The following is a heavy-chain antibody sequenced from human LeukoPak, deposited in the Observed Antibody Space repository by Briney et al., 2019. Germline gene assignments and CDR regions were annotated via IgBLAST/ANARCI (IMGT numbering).Heavy chain of an antibody. V-gene: IGHV5-51*01. J-gene: IGHJ4*02. CDR1: GYTFTTYW. CDR2: ICPGDSDT. Sequence: GESLKISCKGSGYTFTTYWIAWVRQMPGKGLEWMGIICPGDSDTRYSPSFQGQVTISADKSISTAYLQWSSLKASDTAMFYCARLGITGTTLYYFDYWGQGTLVTVSS. CDR3: ARLGITGTTLYYFDY. D-gene: IGHD1-20*01.